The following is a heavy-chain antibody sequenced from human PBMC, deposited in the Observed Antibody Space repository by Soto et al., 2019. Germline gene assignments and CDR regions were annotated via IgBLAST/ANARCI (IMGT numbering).Heavy chain of an antibody. CDR1: GFTFSSYA. CDR2: ISYDGSNK. Sequence: GGSLRLSCAASGFTFSSYAMHWVRQAPGKGLEWVAVISYDGSNKYYADSVKGRFTISRDNSKNTLYLQMNSLRAEDTAVYYCASSGWYHGYWGQGTLVTVSS. J-gene: IGHJ4*02. D-gene: IGHD6-19*01. CDR3: ASSGWYHGY. V-gene: IGHV3-30-3*01.